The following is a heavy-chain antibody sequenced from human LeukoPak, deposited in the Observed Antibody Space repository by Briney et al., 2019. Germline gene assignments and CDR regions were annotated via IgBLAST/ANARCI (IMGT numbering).Heavy chain of an antibody. D-gene: IGHD2-2*01. Sequence: ASVKVSCKASGYTFTSYDINWVRQATGQGLEWMGCMNPNSGNTGYAQKFQGRVTMTRNTSISTAYMELSSLRSEDTAVYYCARLSCSSTSCYGDVDYWGQGTLVTVSS. CDR2: MNPNSGNT. J-gene: IGHJ4*02. V-gene: IGHV1-8*01. CDR1: GYTFTSYD. CDR3: ARLSCSSTSCYGDVDY.